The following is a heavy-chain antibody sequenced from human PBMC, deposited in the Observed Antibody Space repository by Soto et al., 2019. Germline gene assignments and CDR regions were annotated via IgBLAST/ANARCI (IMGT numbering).Heavy chain of an antibody. D-gene: IGHD3-3*01. CDR1: GFSLSTSGVG. J-gene: IGHJ4*02. CDR2: IYWDDDK. CDR3: AHTPYDFWSVYFDY. V-gene: IGHV2-5*02. Sequence: SGPTLVKPTQTLTLTCTFSGFSLSTSGVGVGWIRQPPGKALEWLALIYWDDDKRYSPSLKSRLTITKDTSKNQVVLTMTNMDPVDTATYYCAHTPYDFWSVYFDYWGQGTLVTVSS.